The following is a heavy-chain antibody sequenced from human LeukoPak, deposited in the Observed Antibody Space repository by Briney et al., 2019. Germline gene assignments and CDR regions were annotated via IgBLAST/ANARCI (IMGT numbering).Heavy chain of an antibody. J-gene: IGHJ5*02. CDR3: ARGRDDFWSGYRYNWFDP. CDR1: GGSFSGYY. V-gene: IGHV4-34*01. CDR2: INHSGST. D-gene: IGHD3-3*01. Sequence: SETLSLTCAVYGGSFSGYYWSWIRQPPGKGLEWIGEINHSGSTNYNPSLKSRVTISVDTSKNQFSLKLSSVTAADTAVYYCARGRDDFWSGYRYNWFDPWGKGTLVTVSS.